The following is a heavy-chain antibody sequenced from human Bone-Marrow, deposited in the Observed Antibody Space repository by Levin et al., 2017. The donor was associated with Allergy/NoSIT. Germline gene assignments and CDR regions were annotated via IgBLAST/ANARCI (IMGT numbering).Heavy chain of an antibody. V-gene: IGHV1-18*01. CDR1: GYIFPSYG. D-gene: IGHD3-3*01. CDR2: ISGYSGHT. CDR3: ARDVFERMFFGVVTPFDY. J-gene: IGHJ4*02. Sequence: ASVKVSCKASGYIFPSYGISWVRQAPGQGLEWMGWISGYSGHTNYAQKFQDRVNMTTDTSTSTAYMELRSLRSDDTAVYYCARDVFERMFFGVVTPFDYWGQGALVTVSS.